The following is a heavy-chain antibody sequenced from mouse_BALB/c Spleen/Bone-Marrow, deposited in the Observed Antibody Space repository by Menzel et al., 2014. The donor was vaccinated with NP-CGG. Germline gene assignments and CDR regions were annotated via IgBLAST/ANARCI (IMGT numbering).Heavy chain of an antibody. D-gene: IGHD4-1*01. CDR2: IYPGNVDT. J-gene: IGHJ3*01. CDR1: GYTFTSYY. V-gene: IGHV1S56*01. Sequence: QVQLKESGPELVKPGASVRISCKASGYTFTSYYIHWVKQRPGQGLEWIGWIYPGNVDTKYNEKFEGKATLTADKSSSTAYMQLSSLTSEDSAVYFCARGGSANWEGFAYWGQGTLVTVSA. CDR3: ARGGSANWEGFAY.